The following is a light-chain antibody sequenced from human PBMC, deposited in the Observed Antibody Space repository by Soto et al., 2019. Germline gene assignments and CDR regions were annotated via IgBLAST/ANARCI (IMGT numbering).Light chain of an antibody. V-gene: IGKV1-5*03. J-gene: IGKJ2*01. CDR1: QSVSGW. CDR3: QHYNDYSYT. Sequence: DIQMTQSPSTLSASVGDRVAITCRASQSVSGWLAWYQQKPGKVPKRLIYQASTLEDGVPSRFSGSGSGTEFTLTISSLQPDDSATYYCQHYNDYSYTFGPGTNLEIK. CDR2: QAS.